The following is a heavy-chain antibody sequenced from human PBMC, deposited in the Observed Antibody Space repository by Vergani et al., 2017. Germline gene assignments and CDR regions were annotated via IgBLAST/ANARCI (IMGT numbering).Heavy chain of an antibody. CDR1: GGTFSSYA. Sequence: QVQLVQSGAEVKKPGSSVKVSCKASGGTFSSYAISWVRQAPGQGLEWMGRIIPIFGTANYAQKFQGRVTITADESTSTAYMELSSLRSEDTAVYYCVRGRNVVVVAAPPSNDAFDIWGQGTMVTVSS. CDR3: VRGRNVVVVAAPPSNDAFDI. J-gene: IGHJ3*02. D-gene: IGHD2-15*01. V-gene: IGHV1-69*18. CDR2: IIPIFGTA.